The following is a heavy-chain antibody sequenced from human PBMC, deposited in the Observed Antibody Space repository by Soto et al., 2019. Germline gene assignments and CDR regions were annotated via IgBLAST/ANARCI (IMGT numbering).Heavy chain of an antibody. D-gene: IGHD1-1*01. CDR1: GFTFSSYA. J-gene: IGHJ4*02. V-gene: IGHV3-23*01. CDR2: ISGSGGGT. CDR3: AKFGMATTKRSPPYYIDY. Sequence: EVQVLESGGGLVQPGGSLRLSCAASGFTFSSYAMSWVRQAPGKGLEWVSSISGSGGGTYYADSVKGRFTFSRDNSKNTPYLQMNSLRAEDTAVYYCAKFGMATTKRSPPYYIDYWGQGDLVTVSS.